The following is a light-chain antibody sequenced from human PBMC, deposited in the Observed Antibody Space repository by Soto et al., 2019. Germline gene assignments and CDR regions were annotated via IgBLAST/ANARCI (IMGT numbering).Light chain of an antibody. V-gene: IGKV1-5*01. J-gene: IGKJ1*01. CDR1: QSISSW. CDR3: QQYYNYPET. Sequence: DIQMTQFPSTLSASLGDRVTITCRASQSISSWLAWYQQKPGKAPKVLIYDASSLESGVPSRFSGSGSGTEFTLTISSLQPDDFATYYCQQYYNYPETFGQGTKVDIK. CDR2: DAS.